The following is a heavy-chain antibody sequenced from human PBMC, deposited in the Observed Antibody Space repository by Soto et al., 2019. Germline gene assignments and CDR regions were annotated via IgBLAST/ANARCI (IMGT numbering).Heavy chain of an antibody. J-gene: IGHJ5*02. Sequence: ASVKVSCKASGYTFTSYGISWVRQAPGQGLEWMGWISAYNGNTNHAQKLQGRVTMTTDTSTSTAYMELRSLRSDDTAVYYCASETADAYYWFDPWGQGTLVTVSS. V-gene: IGHV1-18*01. CDR1: GYTFTSYG. CDR3: ASETADAYYWFDP. CDR2: ISAYNGNT. D-gene: IGHD3-10*01.